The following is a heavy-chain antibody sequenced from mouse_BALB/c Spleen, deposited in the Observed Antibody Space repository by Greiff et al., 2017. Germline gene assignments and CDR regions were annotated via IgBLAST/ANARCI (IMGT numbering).Heavy chain of an antibody. J-gene: IGHJ4*01. CDR3: AREGYYGSRAMDY. Sequence: EVKVVESGGGLVKPGGSLKLSCAASGFTFSSYAMSWVRQTPEKRLEWVASISSGGSTYYPDSVKGRFTISRDNARNILYLQMISLRSEDTAMYYCAREGYYGSRAMDYWGQGTSVTVSS. CDR2: ISSGGST. D-gene: IGHD1-1*01. V-gene: IGHV5-6-5*01. CDR1: GFTFSSYA.